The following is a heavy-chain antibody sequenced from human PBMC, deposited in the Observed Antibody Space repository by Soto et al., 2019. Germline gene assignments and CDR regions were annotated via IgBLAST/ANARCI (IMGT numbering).Heavy chain of an antibody. V-gene: IGHV4-39*01. D-gene: IGHD1-20*01. Sequence: SETLSLTCTVSGGSISSSSYYWGWIPQPPGKGLEWIGSIYYSGSTYYNPSLKSRVTISVDTSKNQFSQKLSSVTAADTAVYYCARRGRDNWNFDYWGQGTLVTVSS. CDR2: IYYSGST. CDR1: GGSISSSSYY. CDR3: ARRGRDNWNFDY. J-gene: IGHJ4*02.